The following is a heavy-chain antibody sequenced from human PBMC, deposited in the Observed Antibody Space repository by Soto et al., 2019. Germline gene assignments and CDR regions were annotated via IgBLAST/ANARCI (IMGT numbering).Heavy chain of an antibody. CDR3: AREQDNILTGYPPFNYMDV. Sequence: QVQLVESGGGLVKPGGSLRLSCAASGFTFSDYYMSWIRQAPGKGLEWVSYISSSGSTIYYADSVKGRFTISRDNAKNSLYMQMNSLRAEDTAVYYCAREQDNILTGYPPFNYMDVWGKGTTVTVSS. J-gene: IGHJ6*03. V-gene: IGHV3-11*01. D-gene: IGHD3-9*01. CDR1: GFTFSDYY. CDR2: ISSSGSTI.